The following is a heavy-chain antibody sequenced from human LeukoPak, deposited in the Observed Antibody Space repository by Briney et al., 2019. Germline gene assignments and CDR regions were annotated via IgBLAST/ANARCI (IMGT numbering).Heavy chain of an antibody. Sequence: GASVKVSCKASGCTFTSYGIIWVREAPGQGLEWMGWISTYNGNTNYAQKIQGRVTMTTDTSTSTAYMELRSLRSDDTAVYYCARDLPYSSSWESIDYWGQGTLVTVSS. CDR3: ARDLPYSSSWESIDY. CDR1: GCTFTSYG. D-gene: IGHD6-13*01. V-gene: IGHV1-18*01. CDR2: ISTYNGNT. J-gene: IGHJ4*02.